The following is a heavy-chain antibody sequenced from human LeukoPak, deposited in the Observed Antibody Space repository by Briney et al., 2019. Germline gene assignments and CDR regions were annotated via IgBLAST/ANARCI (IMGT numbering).Heavy chain of an antibody. D-gene: IGHD6-13*01. CDR1: GYSFTSYW. V-gene: IGHV5-10-1*01. CDR2: IDPSDSYT. Sequence: GESLKISCKGSGYSFTSYWISWVRQMPGKGLEWMGRIDPSDSYTNYSPSFQGHVTISADKSISTAYLQWSSLKASDTAMYYCAGHSSSSWYSNWFDPWGQGTLVTVSS. J-gene: IGHJ5*02. CDR3: AGHSSSSWYSNWFDP.